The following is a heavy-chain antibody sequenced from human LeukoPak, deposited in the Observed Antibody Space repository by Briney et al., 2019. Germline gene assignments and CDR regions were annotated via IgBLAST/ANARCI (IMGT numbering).Heavy chain of an antibody. J-gene: IGHJ6*04. CDR2: ICGGGVST. CDR3: AKDIRETSGDDYYYGMVV. Sequence: GGCLRLSCAASGFTLRSYVLSWVRPAPGRGLEWVSEICGGGVSTYYADSPKGRFTISRDNSKNTLYLHMNTLRDEGTRVYNCAKDIRETSGDDYYYGMVVWGERTTVTVSS. V-gene: IGHV3-23*01. CDR1: GFTLRSYV. D-gene: IGHD2-2*01.